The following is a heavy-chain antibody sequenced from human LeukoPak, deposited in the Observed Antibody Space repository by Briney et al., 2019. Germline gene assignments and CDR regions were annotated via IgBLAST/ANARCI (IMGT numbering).Heavy chain of an antibody. CDR2: INPSDGST. CDR3: ARIRDGYNDAYDI. V-gene: IGHV1-46*01. CDR1: GYTFTSYY. Sequence: ASVKVSCKSSGYTFTSYYIHLVRQAPGQGFEWMAIINPSDGSTTNSQKFQGRVTMTRDTSTSTVYMELSGLRSEDTALYYCARIRDGYNDAYDIWGQGTMVTVSS. J-gene: IGHJ3*02. D-gene: IGHD5-24*01.